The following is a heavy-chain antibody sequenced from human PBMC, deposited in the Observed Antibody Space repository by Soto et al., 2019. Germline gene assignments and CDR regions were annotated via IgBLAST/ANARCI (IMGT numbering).Heavy chain of an antibody. CDR3: AKSPRGEMATD. CDR2: INTYNGMT. CDR1: GYTFINYH. V-gene: IGHV1-18*01. D-gene: IGHD5-12*01. J-gene: IGHJ4*02. Sequence: QVQLVQSGGEVKKPGASVTVPCKASGYTFINYHSTWVRQAPGQGLEWMAWINTYNGMTDYAQRFQGRVTMTRDTSTSTAYMELRNLGSDDTAVYFCAKSPRGEMATDWGQGTLVTVSS.